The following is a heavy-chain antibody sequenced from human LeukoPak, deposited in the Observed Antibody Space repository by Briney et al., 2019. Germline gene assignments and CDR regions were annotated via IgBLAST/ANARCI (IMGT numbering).Heavy chain of an antibody. CDR3: ASSYCSNDGCLTNWLDP. V-gene: IGHV1-2*02. J-gene: IGHJ5*02. CDR2: IKPDSGDT. D-gene: IGHD2-8*01. Sequence: ASVKVSCKASGYTFTGYYIHWVRQAPGQGLEWMGWIKPDSGDTKYAQKFQDRVTMTRDTSFTTTYIDLSRLRSDDTAVYYCASSYCSNDGCLTNWLDPWGQGTLVIVSS. CDR1: GYTFTGYY.